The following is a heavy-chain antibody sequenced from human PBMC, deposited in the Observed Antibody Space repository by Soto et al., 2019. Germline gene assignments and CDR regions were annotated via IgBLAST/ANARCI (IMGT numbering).Heavy chain of an antibody. J-gene: IGHJ3*02. V-gene: IGHV4-59*08. Sequence: QVQLQESGPGLVKPSETLSLTCTVSGGSISSYYWSWIRQPPGKGLEWIGYIYYSGSTNYNPSLKSRVTISVDTSKTQFSLKLSSVTAADTAVYYCARQGGSKGIRAFDIWGQGTVVTVSS. CDR1: GGSISSYY. CDR2: IYYSGST. CDR3: ARQGGSKGIRAFDI. D-gene: IGHD2-15*01.